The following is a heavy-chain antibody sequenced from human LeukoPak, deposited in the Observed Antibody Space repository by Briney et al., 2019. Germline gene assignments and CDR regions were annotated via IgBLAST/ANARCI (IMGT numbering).Heavy chain of an antibody. Sequence: GGSLRLSCAASGFTFSSYAMHWVRQAPGKGLEWVAVISYDGSNKYYADSVKGRFTISRDNSKNTLCLQMNSLRAEDTAVYYCARGGYDFVYYYYGMDVWGQGTTVTVSS. CDR1: GFTFSSYA. J-gene: IGHJ6*02. CDR3: ARGGYDFVYYYYGMDV. V-gene: IGHV3-30-3*01. D-gene: IGHD3-3*01. CDR2: ISYDGSNK.